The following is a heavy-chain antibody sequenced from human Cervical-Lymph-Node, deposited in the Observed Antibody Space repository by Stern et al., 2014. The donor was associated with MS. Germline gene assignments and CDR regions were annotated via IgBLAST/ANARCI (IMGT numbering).Heavy chain of an antibody. J-gene: IGHJ4*02. CDR3: ARQRAPTYSTSWYFDN. CDR2: MYHSGSA. Sequence: QVQLQESGPGLVKPSETLSLSCTVSGGSIRSDGFSWGWIRQSPGKGLEWIGSMYHSGSAFYNPSLMRRVTISVDTSKNQFSLKVNSVTAADTAVYYCARQRAPTYSTSWYFDNWGQGTLVTVSS. V-gene: IGHV4-39*01. D-gene: IGHD6-13*01. CDR1: GGSIRSDGFS.